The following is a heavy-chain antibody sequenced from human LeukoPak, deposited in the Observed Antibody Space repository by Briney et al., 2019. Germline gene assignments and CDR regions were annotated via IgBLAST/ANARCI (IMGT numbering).Heavy chain of an antibody. J-gene: IGHJ5*02. CDR1: GGSISSSSYY. V-gene: IGHV4-39*01. D-gene: IGHD1/OR15-1a*01. CDR2: IYYSGST. CDR3: AEHFAGWNNVIGFDP. Sequence: PSETLSLTCTVSGGSISSSSYYWGWIRQPPGKGLEWIGSIYYSGSTYYNPSLKSRITISVDTSKNQFSLKLSSVTPANTAFYYWAEHFAGWNNVIGFDPGGKETLLTVSS.